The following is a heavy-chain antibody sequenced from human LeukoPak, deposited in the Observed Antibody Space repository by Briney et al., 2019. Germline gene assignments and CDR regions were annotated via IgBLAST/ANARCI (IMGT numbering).Heavy chain of an antibody. CDR1: GYSFTTYA. D-gene: IGHD2-2*02. V-gene: IGHV7-4-1*02. Sequence: GASVKVSCKASGYSFTTYAMNWVRQAPGQGLEWMGWINTNTGNPTYAQGFTGRFVFSLDTSVSTAYLQISSLKASDTAMYYCARLQYQLLYEWYFDLWGRGTLVTVSS. CDR3: ARLQYQLLYEWYFDL. CDR2: INTNTGNP. J-gene: IGHJ2*01.